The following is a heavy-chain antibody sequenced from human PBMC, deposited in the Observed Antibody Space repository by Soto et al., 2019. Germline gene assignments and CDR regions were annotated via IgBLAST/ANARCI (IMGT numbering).Heavy chain of an antibody. D-gene: IGHD3-22*01. CDR3: ARSDSRTVDY. CDR1: GYTFTSYA. Sequence: QVQLVQSGAEVKKPGASVKLSCKASGYTFTSYAIQWVRQAPGQRLEWMGWIVVGSGTTNYSQRFQGRVTITRDTPATTAYMQLSSLRSADTAVYYCARSDSRTVDYWGQGTQVTVSS. J-gene: IGHJ4*02. V-gene: IGHV1-3*01. CDR2: IVVGSGTT.